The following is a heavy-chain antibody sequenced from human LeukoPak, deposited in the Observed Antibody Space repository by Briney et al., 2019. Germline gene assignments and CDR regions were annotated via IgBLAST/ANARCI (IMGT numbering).Heavy chain of an antibody. J-gene: IGHJ6*03. CDR1: GGSISSYY. Sequence: PSETLSLTCTVSGGSISSYYWSWIRQSPGKGLECIGYIHYTGSTNYNPSLKSRVTISVETSKNQFSLKLKSVTAADTAVYYCAGLLGYCSGNRCPSSANYYYYMDVWGKGTTVTVSS. V-gene: IGHV4-59*08. CDR3: AGLLGYCSGNRCPSSANYYYYMDV. CDR2: IHYTGST. D-gene: IGHD2-15*01.